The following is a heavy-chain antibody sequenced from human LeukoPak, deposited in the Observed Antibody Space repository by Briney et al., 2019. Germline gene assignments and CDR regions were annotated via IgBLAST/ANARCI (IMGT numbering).Heavy chain of an antibody. Sequence: ASVKVSCKASGYTFTGYYMHWVRQAPGQGLEWMGWINPNSGGTNYAQKFQGRVTMTRDTSISTAYMELSRRRSDDTAVYYCARERITIFGVVTYYYGMDIWGQGTTVTVSS. CDR2: INPNSGGT. J-gene: IGHJ6*02. D-gene: IGHD3-3*01. CDR3: ARERITIFGVVTYYYGMDI. V-gene: IGHV1-2*02. CDR1: GYTFTGYY.